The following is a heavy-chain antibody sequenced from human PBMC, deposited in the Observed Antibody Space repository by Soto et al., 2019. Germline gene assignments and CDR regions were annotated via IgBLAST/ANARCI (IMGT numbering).Heavy chain of an antibody. J-gene: IGHJ5*02. V-gene: IGHV4-39*02. CDR2: IYYSGST. CDR3: ARLRLTAYYGDCFDP. CDR1: GGSISSTVHY. D-gene: IGHD3-9*01. Sequence: QLKLQESGPGLVKPSETLSLTCTVSGGSISSTVHYWCWIRQPPGKGLELIGIIYYSGSTYHCPSLKSGVALSVYTYKNRFSLKLNSVTASNTSVYFCARLRLTAYYGDCFDPWVQGTLVTGSS.